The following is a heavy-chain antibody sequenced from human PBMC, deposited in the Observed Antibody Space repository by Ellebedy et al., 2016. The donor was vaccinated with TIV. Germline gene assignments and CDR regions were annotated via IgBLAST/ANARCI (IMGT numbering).Heavy chain of an antibody. V-gene: IGHV3-7*01. D-gene: IGHD3-10*01. Sequence: GESLKISXAASGFTFRNYWMNWVRQAPGKGLEWVANIKQDGSEKKYVDPVKGRFTISRDNAKNSLYLQMNSLRAEDTAVYYCARTTMLRGVIISPIILFDYWGQGTLVTVSS. CDR1: GFTFRNYW. J-gene: IGHJ4*02. CDR3: ARTTMLRGVIISPIILFDY. CDR2: IKQDGSEK.